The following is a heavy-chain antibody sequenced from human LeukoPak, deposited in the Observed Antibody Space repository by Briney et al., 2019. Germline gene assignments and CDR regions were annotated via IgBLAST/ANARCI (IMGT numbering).Heavy chain of an antibody. D-gene: IGHD6-19*01. CDR1: GDSIGSSSYY. J-gene: IGHJ4*02. Sequence: PSETLSLTCTVSGDSIGSSSYYWGWIRQPPGKGLEWIGSIYYSGSTYYNPSLKSRVTISVDTSKNQFSLKLSSVTAADTAVYYCARGIAVAGLTYYFDYWGQGTLVTVSS. V-gene: IGHV4-39*07. CDR2: IYYSGST. CDR3: ARGIAVAGLTYYFDY.